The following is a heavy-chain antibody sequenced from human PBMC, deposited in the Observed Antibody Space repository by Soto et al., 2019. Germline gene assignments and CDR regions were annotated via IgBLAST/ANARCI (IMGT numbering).Heavy chain of an antibody. CDR1: GGSISSGGYY. CDR2: IYYSGST. V-gene: IGHV4-31*03. D-gene: IGHD4-17*01. CDR3: ARDSLGGDYYYGMDV. Sequence: QVQLQESGPGLVKPSQTLSLTCTVSGGSISSGGYYWSWIRQHPGKGLEWIGYIYYSGSTYYNPSLKSRVTTXXDXSXXQFSLKLSSVTAADTAVYYCARDSLGGDYYYGMDVWGQGTTVTVSS. J-gene: IGHJ6*02.